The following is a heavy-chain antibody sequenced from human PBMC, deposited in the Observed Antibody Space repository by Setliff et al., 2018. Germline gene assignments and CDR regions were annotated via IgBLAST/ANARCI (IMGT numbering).Heavy chain of an antibody. CDR3: ARRYYDSYARYYVVGDY. CDR1: GYTFTSYG. D-gene: IGHD3-22*01. V-gene: IGHV1-18*01. Sequence: ASVKVSCKASGYTFTSYGITWVRQAPGQGPEWMGWISTYNGKTKYAEKVQGRVTMSTDTSTSTAYMELRSLRSDDTAVYYCARRYYDSYARYYVVGDYWGQGTPVTVSS. CDR2: ISTYNGKT. J-gene: IGHJ4*02.